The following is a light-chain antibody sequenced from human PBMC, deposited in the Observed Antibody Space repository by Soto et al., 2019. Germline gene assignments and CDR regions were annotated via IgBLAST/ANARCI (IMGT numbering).Light chain of an antibody. CDR3: SSYAGSNGVV. CDR2: EVS. CDR1: SSDVGGYNY. J-gene: IGLJ2*01. V-gene: IGLV2-8*01. Sequence: QSALTQPPSASGSPGQSVTISCTGTSSDVGGYNYVSCYQQHPGKAPKLMIYEVSKRPSGVPDRFSGSKSGNTASLTVSGLQAEDEADYYCSSYAGSNGVVFGGGTKVTVL.